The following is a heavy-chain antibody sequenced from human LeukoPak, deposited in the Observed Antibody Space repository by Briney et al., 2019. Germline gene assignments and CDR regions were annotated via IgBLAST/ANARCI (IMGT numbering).Heavy chain of an antibody. CDR2: MNPNSGNT. J-gene: IGHJ5*02. CDR1: GYTFTSYD. D-gene: IGHD3-9*01. Sequence: ASVKVSCKASGYTFTSYDINWVRQATGQGLEWMGWMNPNSGNTGYAQKFQGRVTVTRNTSISTAYMELSSLRSEDTAVYYCARGSLFHYDILTGYYPWGQGTLVTVSS. CDR3: ARGSLFHYDILTGYYP. V-gene: IGHV1-8*01.